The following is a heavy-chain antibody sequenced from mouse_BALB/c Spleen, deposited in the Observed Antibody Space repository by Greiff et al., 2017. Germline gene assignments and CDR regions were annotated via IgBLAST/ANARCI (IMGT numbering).Heavy chain of an antibody. CDR3: ARQEYAMDY. J-gene: IGHJ4*01. V-gene: IGHV5-9-3*01. CDR1: GFTFSSYA. CDR2: ISSGGSYT. Sequence: EVKVVESGGGLVKPGGSLKLSCAASGFTFSSYAMSWVRQTPEKRLEWVATISSGGSYTYYPDSVKGRFTISRDNAKNTLYLQMSSLRSEDTAMYYCARQEYAMDYWGQGTSVTVSA.